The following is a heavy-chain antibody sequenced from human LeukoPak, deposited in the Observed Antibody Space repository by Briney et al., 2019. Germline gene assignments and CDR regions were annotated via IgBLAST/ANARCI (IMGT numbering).Heavy chain of an antibody. Sequence: PGGSLRLSCAASGLSISSYAMSWVRQAPGKGLQWVSLIRYGGGGTYYADSVKGRFIISRDTSENTLYLQMNSLRAEDTALYYCAMDTVGRWLVHFHHWGQGTPVSVSS. CDR3: AMDTVGRWLVHFHH. CDR2: IRYGGGGT. V-gene: IGHV3-23*01. D-gene: IGHD6-19*01. J-gene: IGHJ1*01. CDR1: GLSISSYA.